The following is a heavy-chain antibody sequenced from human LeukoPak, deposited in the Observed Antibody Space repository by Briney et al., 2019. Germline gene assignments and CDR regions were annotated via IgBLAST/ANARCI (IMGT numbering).Heavy chain of an antibody. D-gene: IGHD2-2*01. Sequence: GGSLRLSCAASGFTFSSYAMHWVRQAPGKGLEWVAVISYDGSNKYYADSVKGRFTISRDNSKNTLYLQMNSLRAEDTAVYYCARAEFHIVVVPAAFDYWGQGTLVTVSS. J-gene: IGHJ4*02. V-gene: IGHV3-30-3*01. CDR2: ISYDGSNK. CDR3: ARAEFHIVVVPAAFDY. CDR1: GFTFSSYA.